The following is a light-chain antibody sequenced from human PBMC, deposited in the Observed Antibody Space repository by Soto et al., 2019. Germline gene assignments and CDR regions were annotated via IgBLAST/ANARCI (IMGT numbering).Light chain of an antibody. CDR3: SSYTSSTTLA. J-gene: IGLJ2*01. Sequence: QSALTQPASVSGSPGQSITISCTGTSSDVGGYNYVSWYQQHPGKAPKLMIYEVSNRPSGVSNRFSGSKSVNTASLTISGLQAEDEADYYCSSYTSSTTLAFGGGTKLTVL. V-gene: IGLV2-14*01. CDR1: SSDVGGYNY. CDR2: EVS.